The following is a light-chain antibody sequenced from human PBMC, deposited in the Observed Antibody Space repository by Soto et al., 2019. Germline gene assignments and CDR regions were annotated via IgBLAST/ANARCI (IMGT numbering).Light chain of an antibody. CDR1: TSNIGSQT. Sequence: QSVLTQPPSASGTPGQSVTISCSGSTSNIGSQTVNWYQHLPGAAPKLLIYANNQRPSGVPNRFSGSKSGTSASLAITGLQSEDEADYYCASWDDSLNVVFGGGTRSPS. CDR2: ANN. V-gene: IGLV1-44*01. J-gene: IGLJ2*01. CDR3: ASWDDSLNVV.